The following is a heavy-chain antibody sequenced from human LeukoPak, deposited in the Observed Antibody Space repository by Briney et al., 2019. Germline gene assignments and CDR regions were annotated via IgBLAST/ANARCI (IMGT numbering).Heavy chain of an antibody. J-gene: IGHJ4*02. Sequence: SETLSLTCTVSGGSISSSSYYWGWIRQPPGKGLEWIGSIYYSGSTYYNPSLKSRVTISVDTSKNQFSLKLSSVTAADTAVYYCARPRAIVGDLFDYWGQGTLITVSS. V-gene: IGHV4-39*01. CDR3: ARPRAIVGDLFDY. D-gene: IGHD1-26*01. CDR2: IYYSGST. CDR1: GGSISSSSYY.